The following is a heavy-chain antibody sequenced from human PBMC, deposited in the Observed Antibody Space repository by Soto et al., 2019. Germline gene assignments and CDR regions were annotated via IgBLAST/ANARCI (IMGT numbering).Heavy chain of an antibody. CDR1: GGTFSSYA. J-gene: IGHJ5*02. CDR2: TIPIFGTA. CDR3: ARDRGPSSGYYPYWFDP. V-gene: IGHV1-69*12. Sequence: QVQLVQSGAEVKKPGSSVKVSCKASGGTFSSYAISWVRQAPGQGLEWMGETIPIFGTANYAQKFQGRVTITADESRSTAYMELSSLRSEDTAVYYCARDRGPSSGYYPYWFDPWGQGTLVTVSS. D-gene: IGHD3-22*01.